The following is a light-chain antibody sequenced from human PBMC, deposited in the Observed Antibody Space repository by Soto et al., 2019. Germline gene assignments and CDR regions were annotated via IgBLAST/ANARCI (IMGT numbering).Light chain of an antibody. CDR2: DAS. CDR1: QSVGGF. V-gene: IGKV3-11*01. Sequence: EIVLTQSPATLSLSPGERATLSCRASQSVGGFLAWYHQSSCQTPRLLVYDASYRAPGIPARFSGSGTGPGNTLTISRLETADFAVYCCPIRSHWRGTFGPGTKV. CDR3: PIRSHWRGT. J-gene: IGKJ3*01.